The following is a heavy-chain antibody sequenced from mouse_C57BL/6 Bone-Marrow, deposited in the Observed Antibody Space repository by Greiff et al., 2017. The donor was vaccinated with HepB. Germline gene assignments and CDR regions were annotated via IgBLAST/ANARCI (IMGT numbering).Heavy chain of an antibody. CDR2: IDPENGDT. CDR3: TKTQYYGSSYDWFAY. D-gene: IGHD1-1*01. Sequence: EVQLQQSGAELVRPGASVKLSCTASGFNIKDDYMHWVKQRPEQGLEWIGWIDPENGDTEYASKFQGKATITADTSSNTAYLQLSSLTSEDTAVYYCTKTQYYGSSYDWFAYWGQGTLVTVSA. V-gene: IGHV14-4*01. J-gene: IGHJ3*01. CDR1: GFNIKDDY.